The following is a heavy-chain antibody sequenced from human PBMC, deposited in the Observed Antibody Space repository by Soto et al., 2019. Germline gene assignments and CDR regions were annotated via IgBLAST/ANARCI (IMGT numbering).Heavy chain of an antibody. Sequence: QVQLVQSGAEVKKPGPSVKVSCKASGGTFSSYAISWVRQAPGQGLEWMGGIIPIFGTANYAQKFQGRVTITADESTSTAYMELSSLRSEDTAVYYCARGIAVAGSYYYYGMDVWGQGTTVTVSS. D-gene: IGHD6-19*01. CDR1: GGTFSSYA. CDR3: ARGIAVAGSYYYYGMDV. CDR2: IIPIFGTA. J-gene: IGHJ6*02. V-gene: IGHV1-69*01.